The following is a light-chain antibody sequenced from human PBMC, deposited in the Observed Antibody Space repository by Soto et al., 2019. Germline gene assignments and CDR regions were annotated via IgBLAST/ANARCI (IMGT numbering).Light chain of an antibody. V-gene: IGKV3-15*01. J-gene: IGKJ1*01. CDR1: QDVTTN. Sequence: EIVLTQSPATLSLSPGGGATLSCRAAQDVTTNFAWYQLKRGQPPRLLIYDISTRATGVPARFSGSGSGTEFTLTISGLQSEDFALYFCQQYNNWPFSFGQGTKVDIK. CDR3: QQYNNWPFS. CDR2: DIS.